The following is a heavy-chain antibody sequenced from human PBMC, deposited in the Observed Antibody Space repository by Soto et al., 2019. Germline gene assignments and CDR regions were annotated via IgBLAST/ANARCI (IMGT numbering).Heavy chain of an antibody. CDR2: ISGSGSTI. V-gene: IGHV3-23*01. D-gene: IGHD3-22*01. Sequence: PGGSLRLSCAASGFTFSSYAVSWVRQAPGKGPEWISSISGSGSTIYYADSVKGQVTISADKSISTAYLQWSSLKASDTAMYYCARHYEGYFDYWGQGTLVTVSS. CDR3: ARHYEGYFDY. CDR1: GFTFSSYA. J-gene: IGHJ4*02.